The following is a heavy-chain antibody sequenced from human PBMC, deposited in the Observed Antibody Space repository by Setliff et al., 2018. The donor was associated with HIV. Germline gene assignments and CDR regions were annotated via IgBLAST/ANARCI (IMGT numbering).Heavy chain of an antibody. Sequence: SETLSLTCTVSGGSISSYYWSWIRQPPGKGLEWLGHIYSSGSTNYNPSLKSRVTISVDTSKNQFSLKLYSVTAADTAVYYCARLGRGYSGYDKGLDYYYMDVWGKGTTVTVSS. CDR1: GGSISSYY. CDR2: IYSSGST. J-gene: IGHJ6*03. V-gene: IGHV4-4*09. D-gene: IGHD5-12*01. CDR3: ARLGRGYSGYDKGLDYYYMDV.